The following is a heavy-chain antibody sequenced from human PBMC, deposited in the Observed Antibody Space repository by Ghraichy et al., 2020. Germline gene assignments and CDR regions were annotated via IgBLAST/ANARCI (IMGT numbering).Heavy chain of an antibody. CDR1: GGFFSGYY. CDR3: ARLVVPAATNYYYYGMDV. Sequence: SETLSLTCAVYGGFFSGYYWSWIRQPPGKGLEWIGEINHSGSTNYNPSLKSRVTISVDTSKNQFSLKLSSVTAADTAVYYCARLVVPAATNYYYYGMDVWGQGTTVTVSS. J-gene: IGHJ6*02. D-gene: IGHD2-2*01. CDR2: INHSGST. V-gene: IGHV4-34*01.